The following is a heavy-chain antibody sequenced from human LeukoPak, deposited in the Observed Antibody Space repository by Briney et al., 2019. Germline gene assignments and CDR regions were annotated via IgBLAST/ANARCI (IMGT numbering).Heavy chain of an antibody. J-gene: IGHJ3*02. CDR3: ARDLGRVVWNDDDAAFDI. Sequence: AASVKVSCKASGYTFTGYYMHWVRQAPGQGLEWMGWINPNSGGTNYAQKFQGRVTMTRDTSISTAYMELSRLRSDDTAVYYCARDLGRVVWNDDDAAFDIWGQGTMVTVSS. CDR1: GYTFTGYY. D-gene: IGHD1-1*01. CDR2: INPNSGGT. V-gene: IGHV1-2*02.